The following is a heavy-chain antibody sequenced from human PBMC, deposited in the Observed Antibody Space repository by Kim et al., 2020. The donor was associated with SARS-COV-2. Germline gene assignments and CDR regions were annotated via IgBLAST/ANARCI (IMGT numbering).Heavy chain of an antibody. Sequence: DSVKGRFTISRDNAKNSLYLQMNSLRAEDTAVYYCATYYDFWSGYYAFDIWGQGTMVTVSS. V-gene: IGHV3-48*03. D-gene: IGHD3-3*01. J-gene: IGHJ3*02. CDR3: ATYYDFWSGYYAFDI.